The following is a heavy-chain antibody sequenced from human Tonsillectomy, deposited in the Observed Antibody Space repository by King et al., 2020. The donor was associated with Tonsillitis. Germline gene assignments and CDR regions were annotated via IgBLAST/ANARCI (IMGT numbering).Heavy chain of an antibody. Sequence: VQLQESGPGLVKPSETLSLTCAVSGHSISTYYWSWIRQPPGKGLEWIGYIYYNGDTNYNPSLKSRVTIYVDTSRNHFSLNLSSVTAADTALYYCARSGVYSYGVFDYWGQGTLVTVSS. V-gene: IGHV4-59*01. CDR2: IYYNGDT. CDR3: ARSGVYSYGVFDY. CDR1: GHSISTYY. D-gene: IGHD5-18*01. J-gene: IGHJ4*02.